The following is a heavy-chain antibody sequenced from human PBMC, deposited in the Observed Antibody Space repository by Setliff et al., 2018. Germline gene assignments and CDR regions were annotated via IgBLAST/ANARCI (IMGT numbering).Heavy chain of an antibody. V-gene: IGHV4-59*01. CDR3: ARGGYNGYAVFDD. Sequence: KPSETLSLTCSVYGESFSNNYWSWIRQPPGKGLEWIGNIYHTGSPSYSPSLRSRGTISVDTSKNKFSLSLSSVTAADTAVYYCARGGYNGYAVFDDWGQGALVTVSS. J-gene: IGHJ4*02. D-gene: IGHD5-12*01. CDR1: GESFSNNY. CDR2: IYHTGSP.